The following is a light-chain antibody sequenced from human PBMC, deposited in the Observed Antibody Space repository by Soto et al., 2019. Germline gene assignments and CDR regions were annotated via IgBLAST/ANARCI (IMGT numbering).Light chain of an antibody. J-gene: IGKJ5*01. CDR1: QGISSR. V-gene: IGKV1-12*01. CDR2: AAY. CDR3: KQTSSFPII. Sequence: DIQMTQSPSSVSASVGDRVTITCRASQGISSRLAWYQQKPGKAPNLLIYAAYSLQSGVQSRFTGSGSGTDFTLTIRSLQPEDFATYWCKQTSSFPIIFGQGTRLEIK.